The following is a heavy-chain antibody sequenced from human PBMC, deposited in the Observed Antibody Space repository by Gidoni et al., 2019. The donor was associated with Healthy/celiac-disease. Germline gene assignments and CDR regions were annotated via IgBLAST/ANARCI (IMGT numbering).Heavy chain of an antibody. CDR3: ARDFTRQLGGMDV. J-gene: IGHJ6*02. Sequence: QVQLQESGPGLVKPSQTLSLTCTVSACSISSGGYYWSWIRQHPGKGLEWIGYIYYSGSTYYNPSLKSRVTISVDTSKNQFSLKLSSVTAADTAVYYCARDFTRQLGGMDVWGQGTTVTVSS. CDR1: ACSISSGGYY. CDR2: IYYSGST. V-gene: IGHV4-31*03. D-gene: IGHD6-6*01.